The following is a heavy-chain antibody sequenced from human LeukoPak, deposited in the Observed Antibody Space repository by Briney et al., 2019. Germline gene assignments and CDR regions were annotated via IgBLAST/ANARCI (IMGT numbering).Heavy chain of an antibody. CDR1: GYTFTSYN. Sequence: ASVKVSCKASGYTFTSYNINWVRQAPGQGLEWMGWMNPNSGNTGYAQKFQGRVTMTRNTSISTAYMELSSLRSEDTAVYYCARGIYYDFWSGYYTGSYYYGMDVWGQGTTVTVSS. CDR2: MNPNSGNT. CDR3: ARGIYYDFWSGYYTGSYYYGMDV. J-gene: IGHJ6*02. V-gene: IGHV1-8*01. D-gene: IGHD3-3*01.